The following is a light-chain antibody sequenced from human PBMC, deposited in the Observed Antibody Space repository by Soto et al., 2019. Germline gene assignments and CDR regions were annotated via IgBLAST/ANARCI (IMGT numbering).Light chain of an antibody. V-gene: IGLV2-23*02. CDR1: SSDVGSYNL. CDR3: CSYAGSLWV. CDR2: EVS. J-gene: IGLJ3*02. Sequence: QSALTQPASVSWSPGQSITISCTGTSSDVGSYNLVSWYQQHPGKAPKLMIYEVSKRPSVVSNRFSGSKSGNTASLTISGLQAEDEADYCCCSYAGSLWVFGGGTKLTVL.